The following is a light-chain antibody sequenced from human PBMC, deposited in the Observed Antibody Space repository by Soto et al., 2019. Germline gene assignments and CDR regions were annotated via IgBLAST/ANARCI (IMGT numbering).Light chain of an antibody. J-gene: IGKJ5*01. CDR1: QNINNY. CDR2: DVS. Sequence: DIQMTQSPSSLSASVGDRVSITCRASQNINNYLNWYQQKPGKAPKLLIYDVSNLETGVPSRFSGSGSETHFTLTINSLQPEDIATYYCQQYDNYDITFGQGTRLEIK. V-gene: IGKV1-33*01. CDR3: QQYDNYDIT.